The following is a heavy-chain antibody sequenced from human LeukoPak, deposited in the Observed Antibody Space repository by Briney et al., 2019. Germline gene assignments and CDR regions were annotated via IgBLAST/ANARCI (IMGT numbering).Heavy chain of an antibody. D-gene: IGHD3-22*01. CDR1: GLTVSSYA. J-gene: IGHJ4*02. V-gene: IGHV3-23*01. CDR2: IIGTAGNT. CDR3: ARTYYDSSGYAFDC. Sequence: GGSLRLSCGASGLTVSSYAMSWVRQAPGKGLDWVSTIIGTAGNTYYADSVKGRFTISRDDSKNTVYLQMNSLRAEDTAVYYCARTYYDSSGYAFDCWGQGTLVTVSS.